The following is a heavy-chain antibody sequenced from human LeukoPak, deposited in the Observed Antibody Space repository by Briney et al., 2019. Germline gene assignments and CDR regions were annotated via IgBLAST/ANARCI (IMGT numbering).Heavy chain of an antibody. CDR1: GFTFSSYA. D-gene: IGHD3-22*01. J-gene: IGHJ4*02. CDR3: AKSHSHYYYDSSGYPDY. Sequence: GGSLRLSCAASGFTFSSYAMSWVRQAPGKGPEWVSAISGSGGSTYYADSVKGRFTISRDNSKNTLYLQMNSLRAEDTAVYYCAKSHSHYYYDSSGYPDYWGQGTLVTVSS. V-gene: IGHV3-23*01. CDR2: ISGSGGST.